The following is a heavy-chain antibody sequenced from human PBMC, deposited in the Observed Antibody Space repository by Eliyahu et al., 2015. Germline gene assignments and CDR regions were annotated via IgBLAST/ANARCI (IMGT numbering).Heavy chain of an antibody. CDR1: GFSLSNARLG. J-gene: IGHJ4*02. CDR2: IFWNDEK. CDR3: ARIPLVVAPGTGCYFDY. D-gene: IGHD6-13*01. V-gene: IGHV2-26*01. Sequence: QVTLKESGPVRVKPTETLTLTCAVSGFSLSNARLGVSWIRQPPGKALEWLAHIFWNDEKSYNTSLKNRLTISRDTSKSQVVLTMTNVDPVDTATYYCARIPLVVAPGTGCYFDYWGQGTLVTVSS.